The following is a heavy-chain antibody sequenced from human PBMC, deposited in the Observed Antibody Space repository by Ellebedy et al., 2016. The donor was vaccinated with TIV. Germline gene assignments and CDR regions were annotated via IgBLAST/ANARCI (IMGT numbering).Heavy chain of an antibody. V-gene: IGHV4-31*03. CDR2: FYYSGAT. CDR3: ARAQPGGGGFWFAP. J-gene: IGHJ5*01. D-gene: IGHD3-16*01. CDR1: GDSISSGGYY. Sequence: MPSETLSLTCSVSGDSISSGGYYWSWIRQSPVKGLEWIGYFYYSGATYYNPSLKSRISISGDTSKNQFSLKLNSLTVADTAIYYCARAQPGGGGFWFAPWGQGTLVTVSS.